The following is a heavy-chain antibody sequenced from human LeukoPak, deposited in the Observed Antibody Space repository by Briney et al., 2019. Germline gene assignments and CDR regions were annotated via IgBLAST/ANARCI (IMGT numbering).Heavy chain of an antibody. D-gene: IGHD6-6*01. Sequence: SVKVSCKVSGYIFTELSMHWVRQAPGQGLEWMGGIIPIFGTANYAQKFQGRVTITTDESTSTAYMELSSLRSEDTAVYYRARTQSIAARPGYYYYMDVWGKGTTVTVSS. CDR2: IIPIFGTA. CDR3: ARTQSIAARPGYYYYMDV. V-gene: IGHV1-69*05. J-gene: IGHJ6*03. CDR1: GYIFTELS.